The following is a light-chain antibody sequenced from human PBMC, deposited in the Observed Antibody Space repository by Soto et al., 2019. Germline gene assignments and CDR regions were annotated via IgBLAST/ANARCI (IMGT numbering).Light chain of an antibody. Sequence: QSALTQPASVSGSPGQSITISCTGTSSDVGGYNYVSWYQQHPGKVPKLMISDVSNRPSGVSNRFSGSKSGNTASLTISGLQAEDEADYYCTSHTSSSTLVFGGGTKVTVL. J-gene: IGLJ2*01. CDR2: DVS. CDR1: SSDVGGYNY. CDR3: TSHTSSSTLV. V-gene: IGLV2-14*01.